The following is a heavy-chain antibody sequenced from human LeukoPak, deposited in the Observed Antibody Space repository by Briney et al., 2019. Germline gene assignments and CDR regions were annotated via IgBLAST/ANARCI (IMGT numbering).Heavy chain of an antibody. CDR2: IYYSGST. CDR3: AKSVVGANGYQH. V-gene: IGHV4-61*01. D-gene: IGHD1-26*01. Sequence: PSETLSLTCTVSGGSVSSGSYYWSWIRQPPGKGLEWIGYIYYSGSTNYNPSLKSRVTISVDTSKNQFSLKLSSVTAADTAVYYCAKSVVGANGYQHWGQGTLVTVSS. J-gene: IGHJ1*01. CDR1: GGSVSSGSYY.